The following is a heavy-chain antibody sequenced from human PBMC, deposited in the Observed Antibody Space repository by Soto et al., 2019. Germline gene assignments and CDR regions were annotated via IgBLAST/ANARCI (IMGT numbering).Heavy chain of an antibody. CDR3: ATGTEYYYYYMVV. V-gene: IGHV3-7*01. CDR1: GFTFSRYW. J-gene: IGHJ6*03. CDR2: IRQDGGEK. Sequence: EVQLVESGGGLVQPGGSLRLSCAASGFTFSRYWMSWVRQAPGRGLEWVANIRQDGGEKYYLDSVEGRFTISRDNAKNSLCLQMNSLRAEDTAVYYCATGTEYYYYYMVVEGNGTPVTVSS.